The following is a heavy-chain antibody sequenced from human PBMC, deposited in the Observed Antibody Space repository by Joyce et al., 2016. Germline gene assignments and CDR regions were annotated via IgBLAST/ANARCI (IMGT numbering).Heavy chain of an antibody. V-gene: IGHV3-74*01. D-gene: IGHD3-16*01. CDR1: GFTFSKYW. CDR2: MNSDGSTT. J-gene: IGHJ5*02. Sequence: EVQLVQSGGGLVKPGGSLRLYCEVAGFTFSKYWMHWGRQAPGKGLVGVSHMNSDGSTTSYADSVRGRFTISRDNAKDTLYLEMKSLRAEDTAVYYCARPVGPWGWFDPWGQGTLVTVSS. CDR3: ARPVGPWGWFDP.